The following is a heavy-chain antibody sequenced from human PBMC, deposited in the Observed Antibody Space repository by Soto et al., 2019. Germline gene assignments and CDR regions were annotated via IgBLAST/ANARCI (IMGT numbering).Heavy chain of an antibody. D-gene: IGHD1-1*01. CDR3: ARSASTVTTLDY. CDR1: GGSMNNYY. J-gene: IGHJ4*02. CDR2: IYYSGST. Sequence: PSETLSLTCTVSGGSMNNYYWTWIRQPPGKGLEWIGYIYYSGSTNYNPSLKSRVTISVDTSKNQFSLKLSSVTAADTAVYYCARSASTVTTLDYWGQGTLVTVSS. V-gene: IGHV4-59*12.